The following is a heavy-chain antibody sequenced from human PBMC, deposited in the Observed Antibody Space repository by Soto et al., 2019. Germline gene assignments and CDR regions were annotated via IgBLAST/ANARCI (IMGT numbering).Heavy chain of an antibody. CDR1: GFTFSGYY. J-gene: IGHJ4*02. V-gene: IGHV3-11*05. D-gene: IGHD3-3*01. Sequence: QVHLVESGGGLVKPGGSLRLSCAASGFTFSGYYMSWIRQAPGKGLESVSYISGSSSDTNYADSVKGRFTISRDNAKNSLYLKMNSLRAEDTAVYYCSTGPRRLSDWGQGTLVIVSS. CDR3: STGPRRLSD. CDR2: ISGSSSDT.